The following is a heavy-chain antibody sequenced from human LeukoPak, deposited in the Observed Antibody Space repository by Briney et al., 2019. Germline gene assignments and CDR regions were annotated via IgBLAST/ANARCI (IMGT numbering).Heavy chain of an antibody. D-gene: IGHD3-10*01. CDR2: ISAYNGNT. CDR3: ARDYSWFGELLPLYY. Sequence: GASVKVSCKASGYTFTSYGISWVRQAPGQGLEWMGWISAYNGNTNYAQKLQGRVTMTTDTSTSTAYMELRSRTSEDTAVYYCARDYSWFGELLPLYYWGQGTLVTVSS. J-gene: IGHJ4*02. V-gene: IGHV1-18*01. CDR1: GYTFTSYG.